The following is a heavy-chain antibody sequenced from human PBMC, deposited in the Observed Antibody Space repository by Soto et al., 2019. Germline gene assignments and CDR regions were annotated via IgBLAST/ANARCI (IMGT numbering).Heavy chain of an antibody. CDR3: AKDYPQWLAQFDY. D-gene: IGHD6-19*01. CDR2: ISGSGGST. Sequence: WGSLRQSCAAYGFTFSSYAMSWVRQAPGKGLEWVSAISGSGGSTYYADSVKGRFTISRDNSKNTLYLQMNSLRAEDTAVYYCAKDYPQWLAQFDYWGQGTLVTVSS. CDR1: GFTFSSYA. V-gene: IGHV3-23*01. J-gene: IGHJ4*02.